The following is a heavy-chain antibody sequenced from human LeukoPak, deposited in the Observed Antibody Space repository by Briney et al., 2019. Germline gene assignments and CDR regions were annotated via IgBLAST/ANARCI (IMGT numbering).Heavy chain of an antibody. CDR2: INPNSGGT. J-gene: IGHJ6*02. CDR3: ARDILPIAARSEYGMDV. D-gene: IGHD6-6*01. V-gene: IGHV1-2*04. CDR1: GYTFTGYY. Sequence: WASVKVSCKASGYTFTGYYMHWVRQAPGQGLEWMGWINPNSGGTSYAQKFQGWVTMTRDTSISTAYMELSRLRSDDTAVYYCARDILPIAARSEYGMDVWGQGTTVTVSS.